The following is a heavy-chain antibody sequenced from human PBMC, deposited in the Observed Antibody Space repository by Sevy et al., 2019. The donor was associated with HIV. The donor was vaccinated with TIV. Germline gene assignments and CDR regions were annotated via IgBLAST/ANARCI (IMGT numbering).Heavy chain of an antibody. CDR1: GGSISSYY. J-gene: IGHJ4*02. CDR2: IYYSGST. D-gene: IGHD1-26*01. Sequence: TLSLTCTVSGGSISSYYWSWIRQPPGNGLEWIGYIYYSGSTNYNPSLKSRVTISVDTSKNQFSLKLSSVTAADTAVYYCARGLYLVGATIVVPPHFDYWGQGTLVTVSS. CDR3: ARGLYLVGATIVVPPHFDY. V-gene: IGHV4-59*01.